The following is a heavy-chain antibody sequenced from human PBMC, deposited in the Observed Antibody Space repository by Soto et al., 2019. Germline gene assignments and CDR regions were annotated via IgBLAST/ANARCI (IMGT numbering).Heavy chain of an antibody. CDR3: AKGDDSSGWYLNYFEY. V-gene: IGHV3-23*01. D-gene: IGHD6-19*01. CDR2: ISGSGGRT. Sequence: EVQLLESGGDLEQPGGSLRLSCAASGFTFSTYAMSWVRQAPGKGLEWVASISGSGGRTYDADSVKGRFTISRDNSKNTLYLQMTSLRAEDTAVYYCAKGDDSSGWYLNYFEYWGQGTLVTVSS. CDR1: GFTFSTYA. J-gene: IGHJ4*02.